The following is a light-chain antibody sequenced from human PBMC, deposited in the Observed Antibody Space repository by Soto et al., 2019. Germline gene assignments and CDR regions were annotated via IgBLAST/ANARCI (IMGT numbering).Light chain of an antibody. Sequence: QSALTQPPSASGSPGQSVTISCTGTSSHVGGYKYVSWYQQHPGKAPKLMIYEVSKRPSGVPDRFSGSKSGNTASLTVSGLQAEDEADYYCSSYAGSILGVFGGGTQLTVL. V-gene: IGLV2-8*01. CDR1: SSHVGGYKY. J-gene: IGLJ2*01. CDR3: SSYAGSILGV. CDR2: EVS.